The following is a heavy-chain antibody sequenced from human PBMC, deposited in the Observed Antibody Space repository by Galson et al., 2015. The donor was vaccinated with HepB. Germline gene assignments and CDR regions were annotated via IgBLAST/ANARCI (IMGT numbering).Heavy chain of an antibody. J-gene: IGHJ4*02. CDR3: ARDFSGAYGYGPEDYFDY. V-gene: IGHV3-21*01. CDR1: GFTFSSYT. CDR2: ISSISTYI. D-gene: IGHD5-18*01. Sequence: SLRLSCAASGFTFSSYTMNWVRQAPGKGLEWVSSISSISTYIYYADSVKGRFTISRDNAKNSLYLQINSLRAEDTAVYYCARDFSGAYGYGPEDYFDYWGQGNLVTVSS.